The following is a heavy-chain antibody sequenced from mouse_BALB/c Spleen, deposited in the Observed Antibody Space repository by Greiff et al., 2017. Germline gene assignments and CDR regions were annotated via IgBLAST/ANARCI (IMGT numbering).Heavy chain of an antibody. J-gene: IGHJ2*01. CDR1: GYTFTSYW. CDR3: AREGRITNYFDY. D-gene: IGHD2-4*01. Sequence: QVQLQQPGAELVKPGASVKLSCKASGYTFTSYWMHWVKQRPGQGLEWIGEINPSNGRTNYNEKFKSKATLTVDKSSSTAYMQLSSLTSEDSAVYYCAREGRITNYFDYWGQGTTLTVSS. V-gene: IGHV1S81*02. CDR2: INPSNGRT.